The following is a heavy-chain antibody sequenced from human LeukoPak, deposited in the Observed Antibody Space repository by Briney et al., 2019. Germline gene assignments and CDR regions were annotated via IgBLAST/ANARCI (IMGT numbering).Heavy chain of an antibody. Sequence: GGSLRLSCAASGFTFSSYAMSWVRQAPGKGLEWVSAISGSGGSTYYADSVKGRFTISRDNSKNTLYLQMNSLRAEDTAVYYCAKVRLPVYYDSSGYYYNYWGQETLVTVSS. V-gene: IGHV3-23*01. CDR1: GFTFSSYA. CDR3: AKVRLPVYYDSSGYYYNY. D-gene: IGHD3-22*01. J-gene: IGHJ4*02. CDR2: ISGSGGST.